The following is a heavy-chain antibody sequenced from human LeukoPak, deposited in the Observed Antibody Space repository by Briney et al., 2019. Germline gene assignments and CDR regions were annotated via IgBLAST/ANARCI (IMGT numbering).Heavy chain of an antibody. CDR3: ARGLGAMIRGRALSP. CDR1: GDSISPHY. J-gene: IGHJ5*02. D-gene: IGHD3-10*01. V-gene: IGHV4-59*11. CDR2: IYHSGNT. Sequence: SETLSLTCSVSGDSISPHYWSWIRQPPGKGLEWIGYIYHSGNTNYKSSLKSRVTISLDTSQNQFSLKVTSVTAEDTAVYYCARGLGAMIRGRALSPWGQGTLVTVSS.